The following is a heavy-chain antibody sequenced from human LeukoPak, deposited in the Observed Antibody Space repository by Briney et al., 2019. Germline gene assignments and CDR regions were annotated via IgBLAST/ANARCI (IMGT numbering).Heavy chain of an antibody. V-gene: IGHV4-31*03. CDR3: ARVVGIAAAAEYYFDY. CDR2: IYYSGST. Sequence: TSETLSLTCTVSGGSISSGGYYWSWIRQHPGKGPEWIGYIYYSGSTYYNPSLKSRVTISVDTSKNQFSLKLSSVTAADTAVYYCARVVGIAAAAEYYFDYWGQGTLVTVSS. J-gene: IGHJ4*02. D-gene: IGHD6-13*01. CDR1: GGSISSGGYY.